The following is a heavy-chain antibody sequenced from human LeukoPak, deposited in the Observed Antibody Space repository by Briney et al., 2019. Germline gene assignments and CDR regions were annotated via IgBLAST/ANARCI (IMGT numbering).Heavy chain of an antibody. J-gene: IGHJ4*02. V-gene: IGHV3-23*01. CDR2: ICANDGNT. Sequence: GGSLRLSCAASGLTFRNYAMSWVRQAPGKGLEWVSVICANDGNTYYADAVKGRFTISRDNSKDTLYLQMDSLRAEDTAVYCCAKGSGSSCYSPCDYWGQGILVTVSS. CDR1: GLTFRNYA. D-gene: IGHD2-15*01. CDR3: AKGSGSSCYSPCDY.